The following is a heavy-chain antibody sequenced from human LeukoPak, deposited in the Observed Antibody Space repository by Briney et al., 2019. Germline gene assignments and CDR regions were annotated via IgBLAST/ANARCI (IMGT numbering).Heavy chain of an antibody. Sequence: SETLSLTCAVYGGSFSGYYWSWIRQPPGKGLEWIGEINHSGCTNYNPSLKSRVTISVDTSKNQFSLKLSSVTAADTAVYYCAGSNVDRSSSDYWGQGTLVTVSS. V-gene: IGHV4-34*01. CDR3: AGSNVDRSSSDY. D-gene: IGHD6-6*01. CDR1: GGSFSGYY. CDR2: INHSGCT. J-gene: IGHJ4*02.